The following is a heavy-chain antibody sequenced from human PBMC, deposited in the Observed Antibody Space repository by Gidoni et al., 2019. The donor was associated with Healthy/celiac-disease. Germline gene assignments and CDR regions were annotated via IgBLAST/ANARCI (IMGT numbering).Heavy chain of an antibody. J-gene: IGHJ4*02. Sequence: QLQLQESGPGLVKPSETLSLTCTVSGGSISSSSYYWGWIRQPPGKGLEWIGSIYYSGSTYYNPSLKSRVTISVDTSKNQFSLKLSSVTAADTAVYYCARRKAVVVMGFDYWGQGTLVTVSS. CDR2: IYYSGST. D-gene: IGHD3-22*01. CDR1: GGSISSSSYY. V-gene: IGHV4-39*01. CDR3: ARRKAVVVMGFDY.